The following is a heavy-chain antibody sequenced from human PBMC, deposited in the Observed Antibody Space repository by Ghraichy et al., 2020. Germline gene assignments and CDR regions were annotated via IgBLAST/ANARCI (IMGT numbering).Heavy chain of an antibody. J-gene: IGHJ6*02. CDR1: GFTFDDYA. D-gene: IGHD1-26*01. CDR3: AKHKGVGATIYYYGMDV. V-gene: IGHV3-9*01. CDR2: ISWNSGSI. Sequence: GGSLRLSCAASGFTFDDYAMHWVRQAPGKGLEWVSGISWNSGSIGYADSVKGRFTISRDNAKNSLYLQMNSPRAEDTALYYCAKHKGVGATIYYYGMDVWGQGTTVTVSS.